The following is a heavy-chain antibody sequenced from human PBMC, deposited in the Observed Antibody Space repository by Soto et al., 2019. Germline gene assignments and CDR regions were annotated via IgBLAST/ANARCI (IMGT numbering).Heavy chain of an antibody. Sequence: VESLKISCQGSGYSFTSYWICWVRHMPGKGLEWMGIIYPGDSDTRYSPSFQGQVTISADKSISTAYLQWSSLKASDTAMYYCARGLCSGGSCYLPEDAFDIWGQGTMVTVS. CDR1: GYSFTSYW. J-gene: IGHJ3*02. V-gene: IGHV5-51*01. CDR3: ARGLCSGGSCYLPEDAFDI. D-gene: IGHD2-15*01. CDR2: IYPGDSDT.